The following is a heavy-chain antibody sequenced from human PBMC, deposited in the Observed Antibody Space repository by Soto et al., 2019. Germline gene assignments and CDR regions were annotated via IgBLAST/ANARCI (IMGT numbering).Heavy chain of an antibody. Sequence: SETLSVTCTVSDGSSINFYWSWIRQPPGKGLEWIGYISSSGNTNYNPSLKSRVSISVDTSKNQFSLNLTSVTAADTAVYYCARAPMVLTRSYFDSWGQGTPVTVSS. CDR1: DGSSINFY. CDR3: ARAPMVLTRSYFDS. V-gene: IGHV4-59*01. J-gene: IGHJ4*02. D-gene: IGHD3-22*01. CDR2: ISSSGNT.